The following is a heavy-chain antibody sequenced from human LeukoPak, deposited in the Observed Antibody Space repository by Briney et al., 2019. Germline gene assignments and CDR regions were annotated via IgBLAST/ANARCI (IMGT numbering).Heavy chain of an antibody. D-gene: IGHD3-10*01. CDR1: GFTVSNNY. CDR3: ASVAHSHFVSGKYYYDKDV. CDR2: MYTDGQT. J-gene: IGHJ6*02. V-gene: IGHV3-66*01. Sequence: PGGSLRLSCAASGFTVSNNYISWVRQAPGKGLECVAFMYTDGQTSYADSVKGRFTISRGDSENTVSLQMVNLRVGDTAVYYCASVAHSHFVSGKYYYDKDVWGQGTTVTVSS.